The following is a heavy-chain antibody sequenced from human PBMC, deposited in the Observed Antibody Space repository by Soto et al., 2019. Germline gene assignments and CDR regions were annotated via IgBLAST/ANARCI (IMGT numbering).Heavy chain of an antibody. J-gene: IGHJ4*02. CDR2: ISYDGSNK. D-gene: IGHD3-22*01. CDR3: AKDGSVVVTPYYFDY. CDR1: GFTFSSYG. V-gene: IGHV3-30*18. Sequence: GGSLRLSCAASGFTFSSYGMHWVRQAPGKGLEWVAVISYDGSNKYYADSVKGRFTISRDNSKNTLYLQMNSLRAEDTAVYYCAKDGSVVVTPYYFDYWGQGTLVTVSS.